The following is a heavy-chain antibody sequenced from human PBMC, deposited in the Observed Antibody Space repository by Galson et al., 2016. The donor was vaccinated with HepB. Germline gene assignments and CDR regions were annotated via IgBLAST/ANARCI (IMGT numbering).Heavy chain of an antibody. CDR2: ISPDTGGT. Sequence: SVKVSCKASGYTFTEYFIHWVRQAPGQGLEWMGWISPDTGGTNSAQKFQGRVTMTRDTSISTAYMELSRLRSDDSAVYYCARSRASGYCTSTTCPSFAYWGQETLVTGSS. V-gene: IGHV1-2*02. J-gene: IGHJ4*02. CDR1: GYTFTEYF. D-gene: IGHD2-2*03. CDR3: ARSRASGYCTSTTCPSFAY.